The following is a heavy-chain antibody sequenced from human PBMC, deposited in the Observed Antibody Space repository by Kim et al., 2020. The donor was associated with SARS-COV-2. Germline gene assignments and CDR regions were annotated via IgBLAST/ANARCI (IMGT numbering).Heavy chain of an antibody. J-gene: IGHJ4*02. CDR3: ARVGGYYYDSSGYQDY. Sequence: SLKGRVTISVDTSKNQFSLKLSCVTAADTAVYYCARVGGYYYDSSGYQDYWGQGTLVTVSS. V-gene: IGHV4-34*01. D-gene: IGHD3-22*01.